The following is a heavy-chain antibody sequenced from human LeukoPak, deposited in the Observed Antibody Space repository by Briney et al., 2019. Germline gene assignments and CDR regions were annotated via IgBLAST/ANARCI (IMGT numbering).Heavy chain of an antibody. V-gene: IGHV4-59*05. CDR2: IYYSGST. D-gene: IGHD6-13*01. Sequence: SETLSLTCTVSGGSISSYYWSWIRQPPGKGLEWIGSIYYSGSTYYNPSLKSRVTISVDTSKNQFSLKLSSVTAADTAVYYCARQRGSAAGNYFDYWGQGTLVTVSS. CDR1: GGSISSYY. J-gene: IGHJ4*02. CDR3: ARQRGSAAGNYFDY.